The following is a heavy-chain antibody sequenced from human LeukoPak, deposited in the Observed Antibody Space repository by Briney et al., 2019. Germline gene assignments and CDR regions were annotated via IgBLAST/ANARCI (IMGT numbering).Heavy chain of an antibody. J-gene: IGHJ4*02. V-gene: IGHV3-33*01. D-gene: IGHD2-21*02. CDR3: ARDMCQGDCYSSDY. CDR2: ISYDGINK. Sequence: GGSLRLSCAASGYTFSSYSMHWVRQAPGKGLEWVAVISYDGINKYYADSVKGRFTISRDNSKNALYLQMNSLRVEDTAVYYCARDMCQGDCYSSDYWGQGTLVTVSS. CDR1: GYTFSSYS.